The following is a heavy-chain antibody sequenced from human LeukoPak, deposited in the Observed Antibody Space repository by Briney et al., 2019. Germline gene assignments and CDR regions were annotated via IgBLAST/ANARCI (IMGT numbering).Heavy chain of an antibody. CDR3: AVSTVGFDY. Sequence: GGSLRLSCAASGFTFSNYWMHWVRQSPGKGLEWVSRINNDGTSATYADSVKGRFTISRDNGKNTLFLQMNSLRVEDTAVYYCAVSTVGFDYWGQGTLVTASS. V-gene: IGHV3-74*01. J-gene: IGHJ4*02. CDR1: GFTFSNYW. CDR2: INNDGTSA. D-gene: IGHD1-26*01.